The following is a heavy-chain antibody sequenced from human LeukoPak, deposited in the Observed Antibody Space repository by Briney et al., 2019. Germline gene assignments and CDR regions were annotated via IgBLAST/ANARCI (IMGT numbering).Heavy chain of an antibody. CDR1: GFTFSSHC. Sequence: GGSLRLSCAASGFTFSSHCMHWVRQAPGKGLVWVSRINNDGSITAYADSVKGRFSISRDNAKNTLYLQMNSLRAEDTAVYFCARVVSGWYYFDYWGQGTLVTVSS. D-gene: IGHD6-19*01. CDR2: INNDGSIT. V-gene: IGHV3-74*01. J-gene: IGHJ4*02. CDR3: ARVVSGWYYFDY.